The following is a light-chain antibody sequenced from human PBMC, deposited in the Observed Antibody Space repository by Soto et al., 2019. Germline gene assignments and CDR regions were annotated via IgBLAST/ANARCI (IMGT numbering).Light chain of an antibody. V-gene: IGKV3-15*01. CDR1: QSVSSN. Sequence: EIVFTQSPSTLSLSPGERATLSCRASQSVSSNLAWYQQKPGQAPRLLIYGASTRATGIPARFSGSGSGTEFTLTISSLQSEDFAVYYCQQYNNWPPTFGQGTKVDIK. CDR3: QQYNNWPPT. CDR2: GAS. J-gene: IGKJ1*01.